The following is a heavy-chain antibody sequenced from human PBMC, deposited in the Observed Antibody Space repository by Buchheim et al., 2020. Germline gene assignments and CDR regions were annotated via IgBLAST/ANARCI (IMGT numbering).Heavy chain of an antibody. Sequence: EVQLVESGGGLVQPGRSLRLSCTASGFTFGDYAMSWFRQAPGKGLEWVGFIRSKAYGGTKEYAASVKGRFTISRDDSKRIAYLQMNSLKTEDTAVYYCTRGFGAWDAAPSAHWGQGTL. CDR1: GFTFGDYA. J-gene: IGHJ4*02. CDR2: IRSKAYGGTK. CDR3: TRGFGAWDAAPSAH. V-gene: IGHV3-49*03. D-gene: IGHD3-16*01.